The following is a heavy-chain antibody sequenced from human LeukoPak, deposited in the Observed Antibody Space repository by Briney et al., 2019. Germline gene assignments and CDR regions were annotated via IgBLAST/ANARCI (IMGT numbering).Heavy chain of an antibody. J-gene: IGHJ6*03. CDR1: GFTFDDYA. CDR2: ISWDGGST. D-gene: IGHD3-3*01. Sequence: SGGSLRLSCAASGFTFDDYAMHWVRQAPGKGLEWVSLISWDGGSTYYADSVKGRFTISRDNSKNSLYLQMNSLRAEDTALYYCAKDSGDFWSGYGGYYYYYMDVWGKGTTVTVSS. CDR3: AKDSGDFWSGYGGYYYYYMDV. V-gene: IGHV3-43D*03.